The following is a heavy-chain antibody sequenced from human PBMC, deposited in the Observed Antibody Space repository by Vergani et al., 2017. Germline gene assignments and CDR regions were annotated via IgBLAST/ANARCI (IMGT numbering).Heavy chain of an antibody. CDR2: IYSGGST. Sequence: EVQLVESGGGLVQPGGSLRLSCAASGFTVSSNYMSWVRQAPGKGLEWVSVIYSGGSTYYADSVKGRFTISRDNSKNTLYLQMNSLRAEDTAVYYCARGGRDGDYETFDYWGQGTLVTVSS. J-gene: IGHJ4*02. CDR1: GFTVSSNY. CDR3: ARGGRDGDYETFDY. V-gene: IGHV3-66*02. D-gene: IGHD4-17*01.